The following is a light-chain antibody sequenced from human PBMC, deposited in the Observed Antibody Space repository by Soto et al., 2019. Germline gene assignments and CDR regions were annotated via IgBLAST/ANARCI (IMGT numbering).Light chain of an antibody. J-gene: IGLJ2*01. CDR1: SSNIGAGYD. V-gene: IGLV1-40*01. CDR2: GNS. CDR3: QSYDSSLSGYVV. Sequence: QSLLTQPPSVSGPPGQRVTISCTGSSSNIGAGYDVHWYQQLPRTAPKLLIYGNSNRPSGVPDRFSGSKSGTSASLAITGLQAEDEADYYCQSYDSSLSGYVVFGGGTKLTVL.